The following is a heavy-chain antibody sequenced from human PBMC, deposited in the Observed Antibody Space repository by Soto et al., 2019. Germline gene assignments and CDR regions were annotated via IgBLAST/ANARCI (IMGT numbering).Heavy chain of an antibody. D-gene: IGHD3-10*01. J-gene: IGHJ4*02. V-gene: IGHV3-9*01. Sequence: EVQLVESGGGLVQPGRSLRVSWATSGFSFDDCAIQWVRQAPGKGLELVLHISWPNGNTAYADSVKGRFTISRDNAKNSLSLHLNSQRPDDTAFYYSAQDDYGATCFIDYRGQAIMVTVSS. CDR1: GFSFDDCA. CDR3: AQDDYGATCFIDY. CDR2: ISWPNGNT.